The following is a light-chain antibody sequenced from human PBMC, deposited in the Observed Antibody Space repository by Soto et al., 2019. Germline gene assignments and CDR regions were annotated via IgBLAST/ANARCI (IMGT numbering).Light chain of an antibody. CDR2: AET. J-gene: IGKJ1*01. Sequence: AIQMTQSPSSLAASVGDRVTITCRASQDIRNELGWYQQKPGKAPKLLVFAETSLQDGAPSRFSGSTSGSDFTLTISSLQPEDFATYYCLQDYTFTWTFGQGTRVEIK. V-gene: IGKV1-6*01. CDR3: LQDYTFTWT. CDR1: QDIRNE.